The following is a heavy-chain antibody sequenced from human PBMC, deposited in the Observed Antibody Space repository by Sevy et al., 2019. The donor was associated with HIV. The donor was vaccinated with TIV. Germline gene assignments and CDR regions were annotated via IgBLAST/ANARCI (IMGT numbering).Heavy chain of an antibody. CDR1: GFSFSSYW. V-gene: IGHV3-7*01. J-gene: IGHJ4*02. Sequence: GGSLRLSCAASGFSFSSYWMTWFRQAPGKELEWVANVNLDGSGKYYVDSVKGRLTISRDKARNSLSLQMNSLRAEETAVYYCARSVDYWGQGTLVTVSS. CDR2: VNLDGSGK. CDR3: ARSVDY.